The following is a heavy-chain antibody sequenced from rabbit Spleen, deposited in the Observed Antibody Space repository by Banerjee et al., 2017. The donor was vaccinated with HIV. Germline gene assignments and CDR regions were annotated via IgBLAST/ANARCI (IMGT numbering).Heavy chain of an antibody. CDR2: IYTGDGFT. J-gene: IGHJ4*01. CDR1: GFSFSSSYY. V-gene: IGHV1S40*01. CDR3: ARAEYPHWSARSKL. D-gene: IGHD3-1*01. Sequence: QSLEESGGDLVKPEGSLTLTCTASGFSFSSSYYMCWVRQAPGKGLEWIACIYTGDGFTYYASWAKGRFTISKTSSTTVTLQMTSLTVADTATYFCARAEYPHWSARSKLWGPGTLVTVS.